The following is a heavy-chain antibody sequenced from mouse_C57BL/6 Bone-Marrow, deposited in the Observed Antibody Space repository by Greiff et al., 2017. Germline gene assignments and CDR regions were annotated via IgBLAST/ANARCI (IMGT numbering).Heavy chain of an antibody. V-gene: IGHV1-74*01. Sequence: VQLQQPGAELVKPGASVKVSCKASGYTFTSYWMPWVKQRPGQGLEWIGRIHPSDSDTNYNQKFKGKATLSVDKSSSPAYMQISSLTSEDSAVYYCAIGGYDVFDYWGQGTTLTVSS. CDR1: GYTFTSYW. CDR3: AIGGYDVFDY. J-gene: IGHJ2*01. CDR2: IHPSDSDT. D-gene: IGHD2-2*01.